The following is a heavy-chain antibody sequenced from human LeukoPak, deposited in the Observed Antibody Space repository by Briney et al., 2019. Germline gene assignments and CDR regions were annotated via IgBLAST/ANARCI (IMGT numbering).Heavy chain of an antibody. Sequence: ASVKVSCKASGYTFTSYHMHWVRQAPGQGLEWMGLINLSGGSTTYAQRFQGRVTLTRDTCTSTVYMELSSLRSEDTAVYYCARDYVDDIPMIKDYWGQGTLVTVSS. J-gene: IGHJ4*02. CDR1: GYTFTSYH. D-gene: IGHD2-8*01. V-gene: IGHV1-46*01. CDR3: ARDYVDDIPMIKDY. CDR2: INLSGGST.